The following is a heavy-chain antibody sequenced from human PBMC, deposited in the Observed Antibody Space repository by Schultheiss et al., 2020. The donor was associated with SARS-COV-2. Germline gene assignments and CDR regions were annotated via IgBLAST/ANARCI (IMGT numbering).Heavy chain of an antibody. CDR3: AKEHSSSSLWYFDS. D-gene: IGHD6-6*01. V-gene: IGHV3-23*01. Sequence: GGSLRLSCAASGFTFSSCAMSWVRQAPGKGLEWVSTIEGSGGTTYYADSVKGRFTTSRDNSKNTLCLQMDNLRAEDTAVYYCAKEHSSSSLWYFDSWGQGTLVTVSS. CDR2: IEGSGGTT. J-gene: IGHJ4*02. CDR1: GFTFSSCA.